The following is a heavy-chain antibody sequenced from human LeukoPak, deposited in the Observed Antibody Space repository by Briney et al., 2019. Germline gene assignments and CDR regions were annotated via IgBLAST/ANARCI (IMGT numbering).Heavy chain of an antibody. Sequence: PGGSLRLSCAASGFTFSHYGMHWVRQAPGTGLEWVAVIRSDASDKYYAKSVKGRFTISRDNSKNVLYLQMSSLRAEDTAVYYCAKDAQRGFDYSNSLQYWGQGTLVTVSS. J-gene: IGHJ4*02. V-gene: IGHV3-33*06. CDR2: IRSDASDK. D-gene: IGHD4-11*01. CDR1: GFTFSHYG. CDR3: AKDAQRGFDYSNSLQY.